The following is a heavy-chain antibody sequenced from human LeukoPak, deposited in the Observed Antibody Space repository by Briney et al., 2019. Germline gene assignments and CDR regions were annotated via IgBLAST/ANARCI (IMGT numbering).Heavy chain of an antibody. CDR2: IKQDGSEK. J-gene: IGHJ4*02. Sequence: GGSLRLSCAASTFTFSNYWMSWVRQAPGKGLEWVANIKQDGSEKYYVDSVKGRFTISRDNAKTSLYLQMNSLRAEDTAVYYCAREGIAAAGTVFDYWGQGTLVTVSS. CDR1: TFTFSNYW. D-gene: IGHD6-13*01. V-gene: IGHV3-7*03. CDR3: AREGIAAAGTVFDY.